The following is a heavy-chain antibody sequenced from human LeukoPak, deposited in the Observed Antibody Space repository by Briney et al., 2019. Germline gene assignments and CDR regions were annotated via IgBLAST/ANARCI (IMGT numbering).Heavy chain of an antibody. CDR3: AKDRGITMVRGPFDY. CDR1: GFTFSSYD. J-gene: IGHJ4*02. V-gene: IGHV3-30*02. D-gene: IGHD3-10*01. CDR2: IQYDESTK. Sequence: GGSLRLSCAASGFTFSSYDMHWVRQAPGKGLEWVAFIQYDESTKYYADSLKGRFTISRDNSKNTLYLQMNSLRAEDTAVYYCAKDRGITMVRGPFDYWGQGTLVTVSS.